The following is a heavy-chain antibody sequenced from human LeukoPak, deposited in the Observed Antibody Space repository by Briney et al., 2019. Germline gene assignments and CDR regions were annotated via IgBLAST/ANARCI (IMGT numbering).Heavy chain of an antibody. D-gene: IGHD3-22*01. CDR2: IYSGGST. V-gene: IGHV3-53*01. J-gene: IGHJ4*02. Sequence: GGSLRLSCAASGFTVSSNYMSWVRQAPGKGLEWVSIIYSGGSTFYADSVKGRFTISRDTAKNSLFLQMNSLRAEDTAVYYCARDHYYDSSRGWVDYWGQGTLVTVSS. CDR1: GFTVSSNY. CDR3: ARDHYYDSSRGWVDY.